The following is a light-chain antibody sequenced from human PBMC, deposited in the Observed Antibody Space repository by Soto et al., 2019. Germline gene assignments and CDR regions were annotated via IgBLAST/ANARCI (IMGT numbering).Light chain of an antibody. J-gene: IGKJ1*01. CDR1: QNIDNNY. V-gene: IGKV3-20*01. Sequence: DIVLTQSPGTLSLSPGENATLSCRASQNIDNNYLAWHQQKPGQAPRLLIYGASSRAPSISDRFTGRGSGTDFTLTITALEPEDLAIYHCHHYGTSLRAFGPGTTVEV. CDR3: HHYGTSLRA. CDR2: GAS.